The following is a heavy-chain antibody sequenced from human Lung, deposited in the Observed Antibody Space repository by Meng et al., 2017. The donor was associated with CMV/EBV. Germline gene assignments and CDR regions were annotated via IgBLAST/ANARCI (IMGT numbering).Heavy chain of an antibody. CDR3: AKAYSSSSVGTNRGFDY. Sequence: GEXXKISCAASGFTFSSYAMSWVRQAPGKGLEWVSAISGSGGSTYYADSVKGRFTISRDNSKNTLYLQMNSLRAEDTAVYYCAKAYSSSSVGTNRGFDYWGQGXLVTVSS. J-gene: IGHJ4*02. CDR2: ISGSGGST. V-gene: IGHV3-23*01. D-gene: IGHD6-6*01. CDR1: GFTFSSYA.